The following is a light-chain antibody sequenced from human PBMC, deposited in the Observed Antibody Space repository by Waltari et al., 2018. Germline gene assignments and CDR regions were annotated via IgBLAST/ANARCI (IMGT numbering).Light chain of an antibody. CDR2: RAS. CDR1: QTVGSSS. V-gene: IGKV3-20*01. CDR3: QQHGTLPAT. J-gene: IGKJ1*01. Sequence: EIVLKQSPGTASLSPGERVTLSCRASQTVGSSSLAWYQQQPGQAPRLVIYRASRRATGRPDRFSGSGSGTDFSLTISRLEPEDFSVYYCQQHGTLPATFGQGTKVEIK.